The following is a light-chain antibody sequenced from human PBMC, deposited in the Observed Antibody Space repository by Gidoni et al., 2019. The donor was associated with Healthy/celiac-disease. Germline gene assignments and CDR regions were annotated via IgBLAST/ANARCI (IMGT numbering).Light chain of an antibody. CDR3: SSYTSTLVI. J-gene: IGLJ2*01. CDR1: SSDVGDYNY. V-gene: IGLV2-14*03. Sequence: QSALTQPASVSGSPGQSITISCTGTSSDVGDYNYVSWYQQHPGKAPKLMIYDVSNRPSGVSNHFSGSKSGNTASLTISGLQAEDEADYYCSSYTSTLVIFGGGTKLTVL. CDR2: DVS.